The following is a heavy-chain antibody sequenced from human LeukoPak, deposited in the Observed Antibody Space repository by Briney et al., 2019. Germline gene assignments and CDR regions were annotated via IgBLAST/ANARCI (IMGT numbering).Heavy chain of an antibody. CDR3: ARDLAFYDSSGYSRAFDI. D-gene: IGHD3-22*01. CDR2: INSDGSST. CDR1: GFPFSSYW. Sequence: GGSLRLSCAASGFPFSSYWMHWVRQAPGKGLVWVSRINSDGSSTSDADSVKGRFTISRDNAKNTLLLQMNSLRAEDTAVYYCARDLAFYDSSGYSRAFDIWGQGTTVTVS. J-gene: IGHJ3*02. V-gene: IGHV3-74*01.